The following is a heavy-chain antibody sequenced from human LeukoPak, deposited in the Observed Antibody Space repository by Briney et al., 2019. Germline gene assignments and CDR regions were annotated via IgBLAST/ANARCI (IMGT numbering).Heavy chain of an antibody. CDR3: ARDQFSWDSSGYHNAFDI. CDR2: ISSSSSYI. Sequence: GGSLRLSCAASGFTFSSYSMNWVRQAPGKGLEWVSSISSSSSYIYYADSVRGRFTISRDNAKNSLYLQMNSLRAEDTAVYYCARDQFSWDSSGYHNAFDIWGQGTMVTVSS. D-gene: IGHD3-22*01. CDR1: GFTFSSYS. V-gene: IGHV3-21*01. J-gene: IGHJ3*02.